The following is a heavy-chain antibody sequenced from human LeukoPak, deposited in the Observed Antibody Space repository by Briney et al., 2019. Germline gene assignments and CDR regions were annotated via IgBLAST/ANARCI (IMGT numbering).Heavy chain of an antibody. CDR3: AKEGSGGFDY. CDR1: GFTFDDYA. V-gene: IGHV3-9*01. D-gene: IGHD2-15*01. CDR2: ISWNSGSI. J-gene: IGHJ4*02. Sequence: GRSLRLSCAASGFTFDDYAMHWVRQAPGKGLEWVSGISWNSGSIGYADSVKGRFTISRDNAKNSLYLQMNSLRAEDTALYYCAKEGSGGFDYWGQGTLVTVSS.